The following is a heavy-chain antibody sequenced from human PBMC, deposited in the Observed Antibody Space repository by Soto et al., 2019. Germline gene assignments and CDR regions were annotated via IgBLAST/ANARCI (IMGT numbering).Heavy chain of an antibody. J-gene: IGHJ3*02. V-gene: IGHV3-21*01. D-gene: IGHD3-16*02. CDR3: ARDLSDPHDAFDI. CDR1: GFTFSSYS. Sequence: GGSLRLSCAASGFTFSSYSMNWVRQAPGKGLEWVSSISSSSSYIYYADSVKGRFTISRDNAKNSLYLQMNSLRAEDTAVYYCARDLSDPHDAFDIWGQGTMVTVSS. CDR2: ISSSSSYI.